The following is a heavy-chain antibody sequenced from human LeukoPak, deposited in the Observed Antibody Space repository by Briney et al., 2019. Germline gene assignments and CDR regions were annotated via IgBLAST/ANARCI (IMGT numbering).Heavy chain of an antibody. CDR1: GGSFSGYY. CDR2: INHSGST. V-gene: IGHV4-34*01. CDR3: ARGPFSSNYLDY. Sequence: KPSETLSLTCAVYGGSFSGYYWSWIRQPPGKGLEWIGEINHSGSTNYNPSLKSRVTISVDTSKNQFSLKLSSVTAADTAVYYCARGPFSSNYLDYWGQGTLVTVSS. D-gene: IGHD6-19*01. J-gene: IGHJ4*02.